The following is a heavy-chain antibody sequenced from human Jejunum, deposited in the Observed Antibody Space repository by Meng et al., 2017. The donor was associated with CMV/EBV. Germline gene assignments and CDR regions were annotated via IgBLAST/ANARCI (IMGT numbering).Heavy chain of an antibody. CDR1: GFTFSSYA. CDR2: ISGSGGSR. V-gene: IGHV3-23*01. CDR3: AKLSGYSYGPPDY. J-gene: IGHJ4*02. D-gene: IGHD5-18*01. Sequence: ASGFTFSSYARSWVRQAPGKGLEWVSAISGSGGSRYYADSVKGRFTISRDNSKNTLYLQMNSLRAEDTAVYYCAKLSGYSYGPPDYWGQGTLVTVSS.